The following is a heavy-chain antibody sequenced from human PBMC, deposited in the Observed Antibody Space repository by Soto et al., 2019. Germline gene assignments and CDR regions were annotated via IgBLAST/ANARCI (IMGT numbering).Heavy chain of an antibody. CDR3: ARRESIVDGHFDY. CDR2: IKQDGNEK. D-gene: IGHD3-16*02. V-gene: IGHV3-7*05. J-gene: IGHJ4*02. CDR1: GFSFSRHW. Sequence: EVQLVESGGGLVQPGGSLRLSCLASGFSFSRHWMTWVRQAPGKGLEWVANIKQDGNEKYYVDSVKGRFTISRDNAKNSLYLQMNSLRAEDTAVYYCARRESIVDGHFDYWGQGTLVTVSS.